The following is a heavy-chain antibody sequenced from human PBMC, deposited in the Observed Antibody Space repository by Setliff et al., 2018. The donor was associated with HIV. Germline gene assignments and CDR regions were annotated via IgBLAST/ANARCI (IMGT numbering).Heavy chain of an antibody. CDR1: GGSISSSSYD. D-gene: IGHD6-13*01. CDR3: ARGRYRSRWYASDHYYIDV. V-gene: IGHV4-39*01. CDR2: IYYRGST. Sequence: PSETLSLTCTVSGGSISSSSYDWGWIRQPPGKGLQWIGSIYYRGSTYYNPSLKSRVTISVDTSKYQCSLKLRSVTAADTALYYCARGRYRSRWYASDHYYIDVWGKGTTVTV. J-gene: IGHJ6*03.